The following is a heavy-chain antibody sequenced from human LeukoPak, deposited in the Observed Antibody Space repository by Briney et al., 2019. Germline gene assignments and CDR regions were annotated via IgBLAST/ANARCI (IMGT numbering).Heavy chain of an antibody. CDR1: GFTFSSYE. Sequence: PGGSLRLSCAASGFTFSSYEMNWVRQAPGKGLEWVSYISSGGYTMYYADSVKGRCTISRDNAKNSLSLQMNSVRGEDTAVYYCARGRGSSGWGEGTLVTVSS. J-gene: IGHJ4*02. D-gene: IGHD6-19*01. V-gene: IGHV3-48*03. CDR2: ISSGGYTM. CDR3: ARGRGSSG.